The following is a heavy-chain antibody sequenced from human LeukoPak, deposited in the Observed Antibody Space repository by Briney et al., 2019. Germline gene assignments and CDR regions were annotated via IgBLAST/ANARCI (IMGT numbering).Heavy chain of an antibody. V-gene: IGHV3-21*01. J-gene: IGHJ3*02. CDR3: ARDGWYSSGWNAFDI. Sequence: GGSLRLSCAASGFTFSTYSMHWVRQAPGTGLEGVSSISSSRSYVYYADSVKGRFTISRDNAKNSLYLQMNSLRAEDTAVYYCARDGWYSSGWNAFDIWGQGTMVTVSS. CDR1: GFTFSTYS. CDR2: ISSSRSYV. D-gene: IGHD6-19*01.